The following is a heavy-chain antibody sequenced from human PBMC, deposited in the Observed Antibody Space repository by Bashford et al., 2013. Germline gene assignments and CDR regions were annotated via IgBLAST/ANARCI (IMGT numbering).Heavy chain of an antibody. D-gene: IGHD2-15*01. CDR3: AYVGYCSGGSCYPI. Sequence: ASVKVSCKASGYTFNSFDITWVRQATGQGLEWMGWMNPNSANTGYAQKFQGRVTMTRDTSTSTAYMELSSLRSEDTAVYYCAYVGYCSGGSCYPIWGQGTMVTVSS. CDR1: GYTFNSFD. V-gene: IGHV1-8*01. J-gene: IGHJ3*02. CDR2: MNPNSANT.